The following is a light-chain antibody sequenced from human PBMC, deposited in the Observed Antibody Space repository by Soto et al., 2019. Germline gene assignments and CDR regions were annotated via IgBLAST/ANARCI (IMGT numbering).Light chain of an antibody. V-gene: IGLV1-47*01. J-gene: IGLJ2*01. Sequence: QSVLTQPPSASGTPGQRVTISCSGSSSNIGNNYVYWYQQLPVTAPKLLIYRNNQRHSGVPDRFSGSKSGTSASLAISGLRSEDEADYYCAAWDDSLSGYVVFGGGTKLTVL. CDR1: SSNIGNNY. CDR3: AAWDDSLSGYVV. CDR2: RNN.